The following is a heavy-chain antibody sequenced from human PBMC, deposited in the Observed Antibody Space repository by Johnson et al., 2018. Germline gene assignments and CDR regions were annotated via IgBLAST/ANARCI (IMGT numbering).Heavy chain of an antibody. CDR3: ATGPTPPERGGYLQWLAFDD. J-gene: IGHJ4*02. Sequence: VQLQESGGGLVQHGGSLRLSCAASGFTFSSYWMHWVRQAPGKGLVWVSRMNSDGSSPSYSDSVTGRFPISRDNAKNTLYLQMNSRRPGDTAVDPFATGPTPPERGGYLQWLAFDDWGRGTLVTVSS. D-gene: IGHD3-3*01. CDR1: GFTFSSYW. CDR2: MNSDGSSP. V-gene: IGHV3-74*01.